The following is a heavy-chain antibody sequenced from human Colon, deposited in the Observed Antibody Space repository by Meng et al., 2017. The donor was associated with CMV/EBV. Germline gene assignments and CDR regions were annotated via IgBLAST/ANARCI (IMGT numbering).Heavy chain of an antibody. Sequence: SGYTFSSYYIHWMRQAPSQGPEWMGIISPSAGTTNYAQRFQGRVSMTRDTSTSTLYMELSGLRSEDTAPYYCARDPAPARTGAYFDFWGQGTLVTVSS. CDR2: ISPSAGTT. CDR1: GYTFSSYY. V-gene: IGHV1-46*01. J-gene: IGHJ4*02. D-gene: IGHD6-6*01. CDR3: ARDPAPARTGAYFDF.